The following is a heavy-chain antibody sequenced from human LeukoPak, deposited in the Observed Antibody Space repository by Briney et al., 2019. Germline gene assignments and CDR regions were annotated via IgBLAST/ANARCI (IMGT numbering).Heavy chain of an antibody. Sequence: TGGSLRLSCAASGFTFSSYGMHWVRKAPGKGLEWVAVISYDGSNKYDADSVKGRFTISRDNSKNTLYLQMNSLRAEDTAVYYCAKDQYQLPDYWGQGTLVTVSS. CDR3: AKDQYQLPDY. V-gene: IGHV3-30*18. CDR1: GFTFSSYG. J-gene: IGHJ4*02. CDR2: ISYDGSNK. D-gene: IGHD2-2*01.